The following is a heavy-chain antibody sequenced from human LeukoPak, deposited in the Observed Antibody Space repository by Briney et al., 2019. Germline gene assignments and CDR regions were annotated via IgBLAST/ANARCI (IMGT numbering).Heavy chain of an antibody. J-gene: IGHJ4*02. CDR2: MNPNSGHT. D-gene: IGHD1-26*01. CDR3: ARSIVGVRKRNDY. CDR1: GYTFTSYD. Sequence: ASVKVSCKASGYTFTSYDIIWVRQASGQGLEWMGWMNPNSGHTGYAQKFQGRVTMTRTTSISTAYMELTSLTSEDSAVYYCARSIVGVRKRNDYWGQGTLVTVSS. V-gene: IGHV1-8*01.